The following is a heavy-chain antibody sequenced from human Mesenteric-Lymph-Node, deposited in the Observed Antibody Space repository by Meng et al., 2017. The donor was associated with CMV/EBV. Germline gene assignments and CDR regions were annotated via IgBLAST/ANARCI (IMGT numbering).Heavy chain of an antibody. CDR3: ARELFPPHYYYYGMDV. CDR2: ISSSSSYI. V-gene: IGHV3-21*01. Sequence: FTVSSNYMSWVRQAPGKGLEWVSSISSSSSYIYYADSVKGRFTISRDNAKNSLYLQMNSLRAEDTAVYYCARELFPPHYYYYGMDVWGQGTTVTVSS. J-gene: IGHJ6*02. CDR1: FTVSSNY. D-gene: IGHD2-21*01.